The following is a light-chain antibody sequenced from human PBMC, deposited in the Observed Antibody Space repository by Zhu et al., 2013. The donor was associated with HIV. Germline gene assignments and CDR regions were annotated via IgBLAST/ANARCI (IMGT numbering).Light chain of an antibody. CDR1: QSLSSSY. CDR3: QQTYNTPPT. J-gene: IGKJ1*01. V-gene: IGKV3-20*01. Sequence: ESVLTQSPGTLSLSPGQRATLSCRASQSLSSSYLAWYQQRPGQAPRLLIYGASNLQSGVPSRFSGSGYGTNFTLTISSLQLDDFGSYYCQQTYNTPPTFGQGTKVEMK. CDR2: GAS.